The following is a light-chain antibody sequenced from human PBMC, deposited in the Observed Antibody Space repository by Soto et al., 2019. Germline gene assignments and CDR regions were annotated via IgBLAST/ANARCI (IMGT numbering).Light chain of an antibody. CDR3: QQINSFPIT. V-gene: IGKV1-9*01. Sequence: DIQLTQSPSFLSASVGDRVTITCRASQGINSYLAWYQQKPGKVPKLLIYAASTLQSGVPSRFSGSGSGTEFTLTISSLQPEDFATLYCQQINSFPITFGQGTRLEI. J-gene: IGKJ5*01. CDR1: QGINSY. CDR2: AAS.